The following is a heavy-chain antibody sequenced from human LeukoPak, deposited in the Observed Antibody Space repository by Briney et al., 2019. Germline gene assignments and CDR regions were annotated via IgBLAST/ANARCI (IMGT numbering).Heavy chain of an antibody. Sequence: SETLSLTCTVSGGSISSSSYYWGWIRQPPGKGLEWIGSTYYSGSTYYNPSLKSRVTISVDTSKNQFSLKLSSVTAADTAVYYCARVEMAVYDAFDIWGQGTMVTVSS. J-gene: IGHJ3*02. CDR2: TYYSGST. D-gene: IGHD5-24*01. CDR1: GGSISSSSYY. CDR3: ARVEMAVYDAFDI. V-gene: IGHV4-39*07.